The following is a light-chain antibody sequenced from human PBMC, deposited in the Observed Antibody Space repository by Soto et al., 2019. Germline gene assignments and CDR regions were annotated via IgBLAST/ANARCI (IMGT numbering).Light chain of an antibody. CDR2: GAS. J-gene: IGKJ2*01. CDR3: QQYGSAYT. CDR1: QSVSSSY. V-gene: IGKV3-20*01. Sequence: EIVLTQSPGTLSLSPGERATLSCRASQSVSSSYLAWYQQKPGQAPRLLIYGASSRATGIPDRFSGSGSGTDFTLTISRLEPEYFAVYYCQQYGSAYTFGQGTKLEIK.